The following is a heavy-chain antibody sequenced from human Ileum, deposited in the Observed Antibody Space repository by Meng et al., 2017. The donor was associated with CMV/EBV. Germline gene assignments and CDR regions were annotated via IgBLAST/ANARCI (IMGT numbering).Heavy chain of an antibody. Sequence: ASVKVSCKASGYTFIAHYIHWFRQAPGQGLEWMGWISPNSGGTNYAQKFQGRVTMTRDTSISTTYMELSRLRSDDTAVYYCARDRTDYYDSSFYYPNWFDPWGQGTRVTVSS. CDR2: ISPNSGGT. CDR3: ARDRTDYYDSSFYYPNWFDP. J-gene: IGHJ5*02. V-gene: IGHV1-2*02. D-gene: IGHD3-22*01. CDR1: GYTFIAHY.